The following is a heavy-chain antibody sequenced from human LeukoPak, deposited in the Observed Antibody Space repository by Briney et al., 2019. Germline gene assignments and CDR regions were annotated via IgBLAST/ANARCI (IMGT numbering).Heavy chain of an antibody. CDR3: ARDRVGYCSGTSCYNYYYGMDV. D-gene: IGHD2-2*01. V-gene: IGHV3-11*01. CDR1: GFTFSDYY. J-gene: IGHJ6*02. CDR2: ISSSSSTK. Sequence: GGSLRLSCAASGFTFSDYYMGWIRQAPGKGLEGVSYISSSSSTKYYEDSVKGRFTISRDNAKNSLYLQMNSLTAEDTAVYYCARDRVGYCSGTSCYNYYYGMDVWGQGTTVTVSS.